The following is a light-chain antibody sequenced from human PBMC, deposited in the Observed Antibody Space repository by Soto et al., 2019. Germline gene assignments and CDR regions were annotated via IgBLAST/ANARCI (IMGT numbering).Light chain of an antibody. Sequence: EIVLTQSPATLSLSPGERVTLSCRASQSFSSSLAWYQQKPGQPPRLLIYDASNRATGIPARFRGSGSGTDFTLTISSLEPEDFAVSYCQQRSNWPYTFGQGTKLEIK. CDR3: QQRSNWPYT. V-gene: IGKV3-11*01. J-gene: IGKJ2*01. CDR1: QSFSSS. CDR2: DAS.